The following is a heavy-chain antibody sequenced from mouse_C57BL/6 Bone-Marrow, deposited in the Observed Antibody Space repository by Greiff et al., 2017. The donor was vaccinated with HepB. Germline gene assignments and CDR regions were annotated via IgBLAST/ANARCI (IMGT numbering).Heavy chain of an antibody. CDR2: ISSGSSTI. J-gene: IGHJ2*01. V-gene: IGHV5-17*01. Sequence: DVQLQESGGGLVKPGGSLKLSCAASGFTFSDYGMHWVRQAPEKGLEWVAYISSGSSTIYYADTVKGRFTISRDNAKNTLFLQMTSLRSEDTDMYYGASLLWLRRGGFDYWGQGTTLTVSS. CDR3: ASLLWLRRGGFDY. CDR1: GFTFSDYG. D-gene: IGHD2-2*01.